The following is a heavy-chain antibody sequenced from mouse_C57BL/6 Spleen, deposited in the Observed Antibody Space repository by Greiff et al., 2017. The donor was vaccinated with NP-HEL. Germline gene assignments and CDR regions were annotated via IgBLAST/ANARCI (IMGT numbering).Heavy chain of an antibody. CDR3: ARPSGGSSSYAMDY. CDR2: IDPSDSYT. V-gene: IGHV1-69*01. CDR1: GYTFTSYW. Sequence: QVQLQQSGAELVMPGASVKLSCKASGYTFTSYWMHWVKQRPGQGLEWIGEIDPSDSYTNYNQKFKGKSTLTVDKSSSPAYMQLSSLTSEDSAVYYCARPSGGSSSYAMDYWGQGTSVTVSS. J-gene: IGHJ4*01. D-gene: IGHD1-1*01.